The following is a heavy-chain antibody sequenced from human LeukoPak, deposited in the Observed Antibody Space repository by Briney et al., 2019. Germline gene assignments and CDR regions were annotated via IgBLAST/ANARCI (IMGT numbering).Heavy chain of an antibody. J-gene: IGHJ6*03. CDR1: GFTFRSYA. CDR2: ISYDGSNK. CDR3: ARDWVAVGGDYMDV. Sequence: PGGSLRLSCAASGFTFRSYAMHWVRQAPGKGLEWVAVISYDGSNKYYADSVKGRFTISRDNSKNTLYLQMYNLSAEDTAVYYCARDWVAVGGDYMDVWGKGTTVTISS. D-gene: IGHD2-15*01. V-gene: IGHV3-30*04.